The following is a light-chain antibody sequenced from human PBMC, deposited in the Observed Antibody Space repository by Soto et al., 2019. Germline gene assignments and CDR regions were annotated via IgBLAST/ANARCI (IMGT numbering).Light chain of an antibody. CDR3: QQTYTTPRT. V-gene: IGKV1-39*01. Sequence: DIQMAQSPSSLSASVGDRVIIPCRASQNISNFLNWYQQTPGRAPNILIYTSSSLQNGVPLRFSGSGSGTDFTLTITSLQPEDFATYYCQQTYTTPRTFGQGTKVDIK. J-gene: IGKJ1*01. CDR2: TSS. CDR1: QNISNF.